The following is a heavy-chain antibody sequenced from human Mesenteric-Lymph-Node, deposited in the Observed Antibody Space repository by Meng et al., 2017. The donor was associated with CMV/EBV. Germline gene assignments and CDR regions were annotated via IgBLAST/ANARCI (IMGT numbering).Heavy chain of an antibody. J-gene: IGHJ4*02. V-gene: IGHV4-34*01. CDR3: ARGSSYDILTGYFDY. D-gene: IGHD3-9*01. CDR1: GVSFSGYY. CDR2: INHSGST. Sequence: QVPLHQWGAGLLKPSGALSVTCAVYGVSFSGYYWNWIRQSPEKGLEWIGEINHSGSTTYNPSFTSRIIISVDTSTNQISLNMSSVTAADTAVYYCARGSSYDILTGYFDYWGQGALVTVSS.